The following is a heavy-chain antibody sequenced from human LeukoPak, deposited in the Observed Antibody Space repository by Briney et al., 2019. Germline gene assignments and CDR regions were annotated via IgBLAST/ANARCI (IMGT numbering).Heavy chain of an antibody. CDR2: ISSSSSTI. D-gene: IGHD1-26*01. Sequence: GGSLRLSCAASGFTFSSYSMNWVRQAPGKGLEWVSYISSSSSTIYYADSVKGRFTISRDNAKNSLYLQMNSLRAEDTAVYYCARDTSGSYLGVGAFDIWGQGTMVTVSS. CDR3: ARDTSGSYLGVGAFDI. CDR1: GFTFSSYS. V-gene: IGHV3-48*01. J-gene: IGHJ3*02.